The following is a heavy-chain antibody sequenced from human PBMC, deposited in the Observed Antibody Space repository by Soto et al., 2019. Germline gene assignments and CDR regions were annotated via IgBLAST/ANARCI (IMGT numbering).Heavy chain of an antibody. CDR3: GTGGGQWLVTSDFNY. CDR1: GFTFSDYA. V-gene: IGHV3-30*03. J-gene: IGHJ4*02. CDR2: VSHDGRNT. Sequence: VQLVESGGGVVQPGRSLRLSCAASGFTFSDYAMHWVRQAPGKGLEWVAVVSHDGRNTHYADSVKGRFTISRDSSKNTFSLKITSLSAEDTAVYYCGTGGGQWLVTSDFNYWGQGALVTVSS. D-gene: IGHD6-19*01.